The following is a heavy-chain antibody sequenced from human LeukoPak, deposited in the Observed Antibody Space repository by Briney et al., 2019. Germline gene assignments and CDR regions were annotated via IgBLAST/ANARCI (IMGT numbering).Heavy chain of an antibody. CDR3: ARGAIFVGGVGAQDY. D-gene: IGHD1-26*01. Sequence: GGSLRLSCAASGFTVTGNYMSWVRQAPGKGLEWVSVIYSGGSTFYADSVKGRFTISRDNSKNTLFLQMHSLRAEDTAVYYCARGAIFVGGVGAQDYWGQGTLVTFSS. CDR2: IYSGGST. CDR1: GFTVTGNY. V-gene: IGHV3-53*01. J-gene: IGHJ4*02.